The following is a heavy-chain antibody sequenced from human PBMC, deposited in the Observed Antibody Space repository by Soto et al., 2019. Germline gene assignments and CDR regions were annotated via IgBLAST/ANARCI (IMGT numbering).Heavy chain of an antibody. CDR3: ATEPSFLEWLLPHDAFDI. D-gene: IGHD3-3*02. J-gene: IGHJ3*02. CDR2: ISGSGGST. CDR1: GFTFSSYA. Sequence: PGGSLRLSCAASGFTFSSYAMSWVRQAPGKGLEWVSAISGSGGSTYYADSVKGRFTISRDNSKNTLYLQMNSLRAEDTAVYYCATEPSFLEWLLPHDAFDIWGQGTMVTVS. V-gene: IGHV3-23*01.